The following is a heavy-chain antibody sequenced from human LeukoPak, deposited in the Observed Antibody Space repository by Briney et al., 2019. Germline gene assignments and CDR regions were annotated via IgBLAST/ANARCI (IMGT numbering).Heavy chain of an antibody. CDR2: ISYDGSNK. D-gene: IGHD3-3*01. CDR3: ARDSGEWLSHNFDY. CDR1: GFTFSSYG. J-gene: IGHJ4*02. Sequence: GGSLRLSCAASGFTFSSYGMHWVRQAPGKGLEWVAVISYDGSNKYYADSVKGRFTISRDNAKNSLYLQMNSLRAEDTAVYYCARDSGEWLSHNFDYWGQGTLVTVSS. V-gene: IGHV3-30*03.